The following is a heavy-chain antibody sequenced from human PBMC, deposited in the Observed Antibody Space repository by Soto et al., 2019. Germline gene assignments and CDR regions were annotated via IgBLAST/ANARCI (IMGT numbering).Heavy chain of an antibody. D-gene: IGHD3-3*01. J-gene: IGHJ6*02. Sequence: PGGSLRLSCAASGLTFSQYWMHWVRQAPGQGLVWVSRISDDGTITDYAASVKGRFTVSRDNARNTHSLQMNSLRSEDTAVYFCATDVDYDFSSGTTHYGMDVWGQGTTVTVSS. CDR3: ATDVDYDFSSGTTHYGMDV. CDR2: ISDDGTIT. V-gene: IGHV3-74*01. CDR1: GLTFSQYW.